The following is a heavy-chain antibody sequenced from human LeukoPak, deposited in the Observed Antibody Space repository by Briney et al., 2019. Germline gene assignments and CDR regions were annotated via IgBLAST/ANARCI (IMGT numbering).Heavy chain of an antibody. V-gene: IGHV3-7*01. CDR2: INQDGNKK. D-gene: IGHD1-1*01. J-gene: IGHJ1*01. CDR1: GLTLSRYW. CDR3: AEGTTG. Sequence: GGSLRLSCAASGLTLSRYWMTWVRQAPGKGLEWVANINQDGNKKNYVDSVKGRFTISRDNAENSLYLQMNSLRVEDTAVYYCAEGTTGWGQGTLVTVSS.